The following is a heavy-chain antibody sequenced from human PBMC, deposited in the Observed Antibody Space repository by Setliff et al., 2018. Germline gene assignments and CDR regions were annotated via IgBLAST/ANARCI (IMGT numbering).Heavy chain of an antibody. CDR2: INPDGSEK. J-gene: IGHJ5*02. Sequence: GGSLRLSCGASGFTYNNCWVSWVRQAPGKGLEWLASINPDGSEKYYVDSVKGRFTISRDNAKNSLYLQMNSLRAEDTAIYYCASDRTPYCHTPNCPEDCDLWGQGTLVTVSS. CDR1: GFTYNNCW. V-gene: IGHV3-7*01. CDR3: ASDRTPYCHTPNCPEDCDL. D-gene: IGHD2-21*01.